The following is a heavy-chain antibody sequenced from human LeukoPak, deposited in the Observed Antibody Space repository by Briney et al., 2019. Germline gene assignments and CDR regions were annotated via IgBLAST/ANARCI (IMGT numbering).Heavy chain of an antibody. CDR2: INAGNGNT. CDR1: GYTFTGYY. CDR3: CCGMVRGVNYFDY. Sequence: ASVKVSCKASGYTFTGYYMHWVRQAPGQRLEWMGWINAGNGNTKYSQKLQGRVTMTTDTSTSTAYMELRSLRSDDTAVYYCCCGMVRGVNYFDYWGQGTLVTVSS. V-gene: IGHV1/OR15-3*01. D-gene: IGHD3-10*01. J-gene: IGHJ4*02.